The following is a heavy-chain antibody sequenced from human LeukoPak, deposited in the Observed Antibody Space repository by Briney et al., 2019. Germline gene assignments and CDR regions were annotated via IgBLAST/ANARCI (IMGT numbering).Heavy chain of an antibody. D-gene: IGHD3-10*01. Sequence: GGSLRLSCTASGFTFSSYAMHWVRQAPGKGLEWVAVISYDGSNKYYAGSVKGRFTISRDNSKNTLYLQMNSLRAEDTAVYYCARSYYGSGGFDYWGQGTLVTVSS. V-gene: IGHV3-30*04. CDR2: ISYDGSNK. J-gene: IGHJ4*02. CDR1: GFTFSSYA. CDR3: ARSYYGSGGFDY.